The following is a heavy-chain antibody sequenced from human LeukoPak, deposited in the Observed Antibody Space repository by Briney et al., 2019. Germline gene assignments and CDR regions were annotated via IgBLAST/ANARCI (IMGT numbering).Heavy chain of an antibody. CDR2: IYYSGST. Sequence: SETLSLTCTVSGGSVSSGSYYWSWIRQPPGKGLEWIGYIYYSGSTNYNPSLKSRVTISVDTSKNQFSLKLSSVTAADTAVYYCARDLVEYYGSGSYTEVYYYGMDVWGQGTTVTVSS. J-gene: IGHJ6*02. CDR1: GGSVSSGSYY. CDR3: ARDLVEYYGSGSYTEVYYYGMDV. D-gene: IGHD3-10*01. V-gene: IGHV4-61*01.